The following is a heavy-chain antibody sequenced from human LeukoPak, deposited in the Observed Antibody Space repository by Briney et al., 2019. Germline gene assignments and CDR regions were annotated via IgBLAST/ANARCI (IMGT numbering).Heavy chain of an antibody. CDR1: GFTFSSYA. J-gene: IGHJ3*02. CDR3: ARDNGISGAFDI. D-gene: IGHD2-8*01. CDR2: ISGSGGST. V-gene: IGHV3-23*01. Sequence: GGSLRLSCAASGFTFSSYAMSWVRQAPGKGLEWVSAISGSGGSTYYADSVKGRFTISRDNSKNTLYLQMNSLRAEDTAVYYCARDNGISGAFDIWGQGTMVTVSS.